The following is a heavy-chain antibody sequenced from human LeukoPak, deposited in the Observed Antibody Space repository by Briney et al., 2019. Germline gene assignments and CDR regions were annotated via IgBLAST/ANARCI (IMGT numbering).Heavy chain of an antibody. J-gene: IGHJ4*02. Sequence: PSGTLSLTCAVFGGSISSSNWWSWIRQPPGKGLEWIGEIYHSGSTNYNPSLKSRVTISVDKSKTQFSLRLSSVTAADTAVYYCARASYSYDINGWVPFDYWGQGTLVTVSS. D-gene: IGHD3-22*01. CDR1: GGSISSSNW. CDR3: ARASYSYDINGWVPFDY. CDR2: IYHSGST. V-gene: IGHV4-4*02.